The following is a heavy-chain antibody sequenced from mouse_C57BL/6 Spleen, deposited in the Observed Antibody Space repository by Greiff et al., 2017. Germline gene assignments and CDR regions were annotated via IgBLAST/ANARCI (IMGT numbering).Heavy chain of an antibody. V-gene: IGHV1-69*01. CDR3: AIKGVITIYAMDY. CDR2: IDPSDSYT. J-gene: IGHJ4*01. CDR1: GYTFTSYW. Sequence: QVQLQQPGAELVMPGASVKLSCKASGYTFTSYWMHWVKQRPGQGLELIGEIDPSDSYTNYNQKFKGKSTLTVDKSSSTAYMQLSSLTSEDSAVYYCAIKGVITIYAMDYWGQGTSVTVSS. D-gene: IGHD1-1*02.